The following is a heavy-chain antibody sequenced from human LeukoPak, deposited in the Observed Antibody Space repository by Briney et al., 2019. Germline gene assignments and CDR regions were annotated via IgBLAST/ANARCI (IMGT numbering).Heavy chain of an antibody. CDR1: GYTFSNYY. Sequence: VASVKISCKASGYTFSNYYIQWVRQAPGQGLEWMGWINAGNGNTKYSQKFQGRVTITRDTSASTAYMELSSLRSEDTAVYYCARGGVAVAGHVDYYYGMDVWGQGTTVTVSS. J-gene: IGHJ6*02. CDR3: ARGGVAVAGHVDYYYGMDV. V-gene: IGHV1-3*01. D-gene: IGHD6-19*01. CDR2: INAGNGNT.